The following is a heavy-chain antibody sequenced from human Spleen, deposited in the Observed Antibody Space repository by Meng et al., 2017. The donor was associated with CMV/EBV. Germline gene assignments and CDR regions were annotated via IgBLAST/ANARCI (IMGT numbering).Heavy chain of an antibody. D-gene: IGHD4-17*01. V-gene: IGHV3-23*01. J-gene: IGHJ4*02. CDR3: TKDLLHRTGLRGPAYGY. Sequence: GESLKISCAASGFTFSNYAMNWVRQAPGKGLEWVSAISGSGGNTNYADSVKGRFTISRDNSKNTLYLQMNSLRAEDTAVYFCTKDLLHRTGLRGPAYGYWGQGTLVTVSS. CDR2: ISGSGGNT. CDR1: GFTFSNYA.